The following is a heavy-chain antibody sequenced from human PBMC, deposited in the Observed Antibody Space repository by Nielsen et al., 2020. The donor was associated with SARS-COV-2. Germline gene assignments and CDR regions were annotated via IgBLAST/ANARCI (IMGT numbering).Heavy chain of an antibody. V-gene: IGHV3-23*01. CDR3: ARGDRSGVTTDAFDI. D-gene: IGHD3-10*01. CDR1: GFTSSSYA. J-gene: IGHJ3*02. CDR2: ISGSGGST. Sequence: GESLKISCAASGFTSSSYAMSWVRQAPGKGLEWVSAISGSGGSTYYADSVKGRFTISRDNSKNTLYLQMNSLRSEDTAVYYCARGDRSGVTTDAFDIWGQGTMVTVSS.